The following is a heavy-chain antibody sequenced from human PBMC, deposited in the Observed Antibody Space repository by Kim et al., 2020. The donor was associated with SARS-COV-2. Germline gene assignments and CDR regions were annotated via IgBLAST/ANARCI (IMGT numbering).Heavy chain of an antibody. CDR1: GFTFSSYP. CDR2: ISNTGATT. J-gene: IGHJ4*02. V-gene: IGHV3-23*01. CDR3: VKDVTGGHYYFDR. Sequence: GGSLRLSCAASGFTFSSYPMSWVRQAPGKGLEWVAFISNTGATTYYGDSVKGRFSISRANSSNTVFLQLAGLSSEDTAFYYSVKDVTGGHYYFDRCGQG. D-gene: IGHD2-21*02.